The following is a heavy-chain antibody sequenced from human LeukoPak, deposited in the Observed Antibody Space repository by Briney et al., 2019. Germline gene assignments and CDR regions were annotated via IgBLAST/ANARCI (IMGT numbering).Heavy chain of an antibody. Sequence: GGSLRLSCASSGFTFTSYAMNWVRQAPGKGLEWVSVISGSGGSTYYADSVKGRFTSSRDNPKNTLYLQMNSLRDEDTAVYYCTKGQRWSDYGFDIWGQGTMVTVSS. CDR3: TKGQRWSDYGFDI. V-gene: IGHV3-23*01. CDR2: ISGSGGST. J-gene: IGHJ3*02. D-gene: IGHD4-23*01. CDR1: GFTFTSYA.